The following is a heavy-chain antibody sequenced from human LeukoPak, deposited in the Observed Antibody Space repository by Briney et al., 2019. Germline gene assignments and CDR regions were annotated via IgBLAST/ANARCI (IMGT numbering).Heavy chain of an antibody. CDR3: ARSGRGTYYYFDL. CDR1: GYTFTGYY. V-gene: IGHV1-2*02. CDR2: INPNSGGT. Sequence: ASVKVSCKASGYTFTGYYMHWVRQAPGQGLEWMGWINPNSGGTNYAQKFQGRVSMTADTSTSTAYMELRSLRSDDTAVYYCARSGRGTYYYFDLWGQGTLVTVFS. J-gene: IGHJ4*02. D-gene: IGHD1-26*01.